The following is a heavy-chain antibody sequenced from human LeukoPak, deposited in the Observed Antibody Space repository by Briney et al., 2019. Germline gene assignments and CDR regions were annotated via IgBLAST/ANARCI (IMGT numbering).Heavy chain of an antibody. CDR2: IYPGDSDT. Sequence: GESLKISCKGSGYSFTSYWIGWVPQMPGKGLEWMGIIYPGDSDTRYSPSFQGQVTISADKSISTAYLQWSSLKASDTAMYYCARRVVVPYLGFDYWGQGTLVTVSS. CDR1: GYSFTSYW. V-gene: IGHV5-51*01. CDR3: ARRVVVPYLGFDY. D-gene: IGHD3-22*01. J-gene: IGHJ4*02.